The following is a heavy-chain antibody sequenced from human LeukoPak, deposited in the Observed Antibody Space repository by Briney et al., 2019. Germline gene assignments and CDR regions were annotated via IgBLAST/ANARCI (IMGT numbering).Heavy chain of an antibody. CDR3: ARDDLRGLV. V-gene: IGHV4-61*02. CDR2: IYTSGST. J-gene: IGHJ6*04. CDR1: GGSLSSGSYY. Sequence: SETLSLTCTVSGGSLSSGSYYWSWIRQPAGKGLEWIGRIYTSGSTNYSPSLKSRVTISVDTSKNQFSLKLSSVTAADTAVYYCARDDLRGLVWGKGTTVTVSS. D-gene: IGHD5/OR15-5a*01.